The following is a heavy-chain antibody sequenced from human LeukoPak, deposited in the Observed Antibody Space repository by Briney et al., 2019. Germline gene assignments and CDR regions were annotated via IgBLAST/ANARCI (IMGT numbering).Heavy chain of an antibody. Sequence: ASVKVSCKASGYTFNDYYMHWVRQAPGQGLEWMGRIDPKSGATNDAQKFQDRLTMTRDTSINTAYMELTSLRSDDTAVYYCARFRHIVVVPDPRDWFDPWGQGTLVTVSS. J-gene: IGHJ5*02. D-gene: IGHD2-2*01. V-gene: IGHV1-2*06. CDR3: ARFRHIVVVPDPRDWFDP. CDR2: IDPKSGAT. CDR1: GYTFNDYY.